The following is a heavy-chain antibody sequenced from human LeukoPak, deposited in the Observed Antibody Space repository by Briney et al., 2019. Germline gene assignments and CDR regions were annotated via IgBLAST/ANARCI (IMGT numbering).Heavy chain of an antibody. CDR2: IYYSGST. Sequence: SETLSLTCTVSGVSISSYYWSWIRQPPGKGLEWIGYIYYSGSTNYNPSLKSRVTISVDTSKNQFSLKLSSVTAADTAVYYCARSFSGHMDVWGQGTTVTVSS. J-gene: IGHJ6*02. D-gene: IGHD3-16*02. CDR3: ARSFSGHMDV. CDR1: GVSISSYY. V-gene: IGHV4-59*01.